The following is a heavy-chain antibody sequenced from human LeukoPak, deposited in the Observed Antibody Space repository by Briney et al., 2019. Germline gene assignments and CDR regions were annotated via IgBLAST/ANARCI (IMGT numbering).Heavy chain of an antibody. Sequence: SETLSLTCTVSGGSISSYYWSWIRQPPGKGLEWIGYIYYSGSTNYNPSLKSRVTISVDTSKNQFSLKLSSVTAADTAVYYCARDKRGAVAGTPSWFDPWGQGTLVTVSS. CDR3: ARDKRGAVAGTPSWFDP. CDR2: IYYSGST. V-gene: IGHV4-59*01. CDR1: GGSISSYY. D-gene: IGHD6-19*01. J-gene: IGHJ5*02.